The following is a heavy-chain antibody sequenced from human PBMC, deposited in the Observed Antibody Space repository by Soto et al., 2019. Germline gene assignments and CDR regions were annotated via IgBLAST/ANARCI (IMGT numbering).Heavy chain of an antibody. CDR2: IYWDDDK. CDR1: GLSLSTTGVG. D-gene: IGHD2-21*02. Sequence: QITLKESGPTLVKPTQTLTLTYTFSGLSLSTTGVGVGWIRQPPGKALEWLALIYWDDDKRYSPSLKSRLTSTKDTSKNQVVLTMTNMDPVDTATYYCVQSRCGGDCLQSYSSHSYYGLDVWGQGTTVTVSS. CDR3: VQSRCGGDCLQSYSSHSYYGLDV. J-gene: IGHJ6*02. V-gene: IGHV2-5*02.